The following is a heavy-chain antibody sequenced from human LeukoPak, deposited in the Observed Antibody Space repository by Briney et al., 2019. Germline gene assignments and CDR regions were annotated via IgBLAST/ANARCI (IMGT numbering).Heavy chain of an antibody. CDR1: GFTFSSYS. J-gene: IGHJ6*02. Sequence: TGGSLRLSCAASGFTFSSYSMNWVRQAPGKGLEWVSSISSSSSYIYYADSVKGRFTISRDNAKNSLYLQMNSLRAEDTAVYYCARDDDCSGGSCYQYYYYYGMDVWGQGTTVTVSS. V-gene: IGHV3-21*01. D-gene: IGHD2-15*01. CDR3: ARDDDCSGGSCYQYYYYYGMDV. CDR2: ISSSSSYI.